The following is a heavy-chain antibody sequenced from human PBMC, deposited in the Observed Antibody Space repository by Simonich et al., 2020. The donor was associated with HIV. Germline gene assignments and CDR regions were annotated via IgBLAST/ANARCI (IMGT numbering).Heavy chain of an antibody. J-gene: IGHJ1*01. CDR3: ASERHVRDGFQH. CDR2: INSGGST. V-gene: IGHV3-53*04. CDR1: GFTVSSNY. D-gene: IGHD2-8*01. Sequence: EVQLVESGGGLVQPGGSLRLSCAASGFTVSSNYMGWVRQAPGKWLEGVSLINSGGSTYYADSGKGRFTISRHITKNTLWLQMSNLRAEDTAVYYCASERHVRDGFQHWGQGTLVTVSS.